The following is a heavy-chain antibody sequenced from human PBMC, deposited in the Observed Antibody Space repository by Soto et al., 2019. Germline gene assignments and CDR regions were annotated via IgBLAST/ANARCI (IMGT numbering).Heavy chain of an antibody. CDR2: IHYSGTT. CDR1: GTYISGYG. J-gene: IGHJ4*02. D-gene: IGHD2-8*01. Sequence: LETLSLTWTVSGTYISGYGVSWIRQPPGKGLEWIANIHYSGTTNYNPSLASRVTLSVDTSKNQFSLKMTSVTAADRAMYFCARYNSYAIDYWGRGTLVPVSS. CDR3: ARYNSYAIDY. V-gene: IGHV4-59*01.